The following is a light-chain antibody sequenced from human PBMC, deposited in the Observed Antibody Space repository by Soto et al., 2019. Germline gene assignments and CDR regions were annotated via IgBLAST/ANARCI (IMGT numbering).Light chain of an antibody. V-gene: IGKV1-33*01. Sequence: DIQMTQSPSSLSASVGDRVIITCQASQDINNYLNWYQHKPGKAPNLLIYDASYLETGAPSRFNGSGSGTNFTFTISSLQPEDVATYYCQQFDNLLLYTFGQGTKLEIK. CDR1: QDINNY. J-gene: IGKJ2*01. CDR2: DAS. CDR3: QQFDNLLLYT.